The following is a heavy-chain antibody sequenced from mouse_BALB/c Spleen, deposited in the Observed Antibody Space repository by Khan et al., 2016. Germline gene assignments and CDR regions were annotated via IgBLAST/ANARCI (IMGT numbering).Heavy chain of an antibody. CDR2: INTNTGEP. CDR3: ERTGDEPDYAMDY. Sequence: QIQLVQSGPELKKPGETVKISCKASEYTFTNYGMNWVKQAPGKGLKWMGWINTNTGEPTYAEEFKGRFAFSLEASASTAYLQINNLNTEDSATXVCERTGDEPDYAMDYWGQGTSVTVSS. CDR1: EYTFTNYG. D-gene: IGHD2-13*01. J-gene: IGHJ4*01. V-gene: IGHV9-3*02.